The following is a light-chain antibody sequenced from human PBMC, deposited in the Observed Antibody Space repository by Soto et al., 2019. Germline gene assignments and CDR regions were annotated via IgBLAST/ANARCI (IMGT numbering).Light chain of an antibody. CDR3: QQYGGSPET. Sequence: IVLTQSPGTLSLSPWERATLSCRASQSISNTFIAWYQQKPGQAPRLLIHGVSNRATGIPDRFSGSGSGTDFTLIISRLEPEDFAVYYCQQYGGSPETFGQGTKVDIK. CDR1: QSISNTF. J-gene: IGKJ1*01. CDR2: GVS. V-gene: IGKV3-20*01.